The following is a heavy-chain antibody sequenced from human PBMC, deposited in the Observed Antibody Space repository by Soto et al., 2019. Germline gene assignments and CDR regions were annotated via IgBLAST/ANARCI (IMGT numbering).Heavy chain of an antibody. J-gene: IGHJ5*02. Sequence: GGSLRLSCAASGFPFSDHAMHWVRQTPGKGLEWVSAITGRGDSTYYADSVKCRFPISRDNSKSTLYLQMMTLRAEDTSVSYCAKDLYVQPPSGWFDPWGQGTVVTVSS. D-gene: IGHD3-10*02. CDR2: ITGRGDST. V-gene: IGHV3-23*01. CDR1: GFPFSDHA. CDR3: AKDLYVQPPSGWFDP.